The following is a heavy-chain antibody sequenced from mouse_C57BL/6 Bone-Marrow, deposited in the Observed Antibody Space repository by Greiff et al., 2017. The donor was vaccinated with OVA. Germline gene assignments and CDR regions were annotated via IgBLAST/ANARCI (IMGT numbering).Heavy chain of an antibody. D-gene: IGHD2-2*01. V-gene: IGHV5-6*02. J-gene: IGHJ2*01. CDR1: GFTFSSYG. CDR2: ISSGGSYT. CDR3: ARRGMVTTYDY. Sequence: EVMLVESGGDLVKPGGSLKLSCAASGFTFSSYGMSWVRQTPDKRLEWVATISSGGSYTYYPDSVKGRFTISRDNAKNTLYLQMSRLKSEDTAMYYCARRGMVTTYDYWGQGTTLTVSS.